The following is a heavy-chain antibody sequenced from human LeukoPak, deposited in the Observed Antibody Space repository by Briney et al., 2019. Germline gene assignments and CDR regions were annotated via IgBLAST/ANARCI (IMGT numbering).Heavy chain of an antibody. Sequence: GGSLRLSCAASGFTFSSYVMHWVRQAPGKGREGVANISYDGSNEYYADSVKGRFTIPRDNSKNTLYLQMNSLRAADTAAYYCAKGPEWFGELLSSWDYWGQGTLVTVSS. D-gene: IGHD3-10*01. CDR1: GFTFSSYV. J-gene: IGHJ4*02. CDR3: AKGPEWFGELLSSWDY. V-gene: IGHV3-30*04. CDR2: ISYDGSNE.